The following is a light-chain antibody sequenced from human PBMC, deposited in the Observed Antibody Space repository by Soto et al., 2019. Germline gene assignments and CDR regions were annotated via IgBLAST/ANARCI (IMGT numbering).Light chain of an antibody. V-gene: IGKV3-15*01. CDR3: QQYKNWPPIT. CDR1: QSVSGN. CDR2: AAS. Sequence: EIVMTQSPATLSVSPGERATLSCRASQSVSGNLAWYQQKPGQAPRLLIYAASTRATGIPARFSGSGSGTEFTLIISSLQSEDFAVYYCQQYKNWPPITFGPGTKVDIK. J-gene: IGKJ3*01.